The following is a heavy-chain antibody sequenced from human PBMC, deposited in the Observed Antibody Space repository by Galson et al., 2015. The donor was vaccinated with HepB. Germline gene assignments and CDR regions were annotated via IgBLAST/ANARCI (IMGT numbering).Heavy chain of an antibody. J-gene: IGHJ4*02. CDR3: ARERYYDGQFDY. CDR1: GYTFTNSA. CDR2: INPSAGNP. D-gene: IGHD4-23*01. V-gene: IGHV7-4-1*02. Sequence: SVKVSCKASGYTFTNSAMNWVRQAPGQGLEWVGWINPSAGNPTYAQCFTDRFVFSWDTSVSTAYLQISSLNTEDTAVYYCARERYYDGQFDYWGQGTLVTVSS.